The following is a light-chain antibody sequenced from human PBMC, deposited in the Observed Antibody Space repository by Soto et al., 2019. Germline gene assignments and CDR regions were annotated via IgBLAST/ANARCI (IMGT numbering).Light chain of an antibody. CDR3: QQDHSWPRT. V-gene: IGKV3-15*01. CDR2: SVS. J-gene: IGKJ1*01. CDR1: QIVSTN. Sequence: EIVLTQSPATLSVSPGDRASLSCRASQIVSTNLAWYQHKPGQPPRLLFYSVSARASGVPARYSVSGSETDFTLTISILQSEDLAVYYCQQDHSWPRTFGQGTKVE.